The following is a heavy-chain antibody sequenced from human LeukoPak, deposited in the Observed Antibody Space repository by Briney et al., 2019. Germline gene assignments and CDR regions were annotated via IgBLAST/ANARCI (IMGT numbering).Heavy chain of an antibody. Sequence: ASVKVSCKASGYTFTSYGISWVRHAPGQGLEWMGWISAYNGNTNYAQKLQGRVTMTTDTSTSTAYMELRSLRSDDAAVYYCARVWGQWLVRDYFDYWGQGTLVTVSS. D-gene: IGHD6-19*01. CDR1: GYTFTSYG. CDR3: ARVWGQWLVRDYFDY. CDR2: ISAYNGNT. J-gene: IGHJ4*02. V-gene: IGHV1-18*01.